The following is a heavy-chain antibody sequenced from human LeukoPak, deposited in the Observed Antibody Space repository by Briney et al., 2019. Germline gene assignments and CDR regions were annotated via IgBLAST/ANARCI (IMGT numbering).Heavy chain of an antibody. V-gene: IGHV3-15*01. J-gene: IGHJ6*02. CDR3: TTERVLLWFGELLDYYYYGLDV. CDR1: GFTFSNAW. Sequence: GGSLRLSCAASGFTFSNAWMSWVRQAPGKGLEWVGRIKSKTDAGTVDYAAPVKGRFTISRDDSNNTLYLEMNSLKTEDTAVYYCTTERVLLWFGELLDYYYYGLDVWGQGTMVTVSS. D-gene: IGHD3-10*01. CDR2: IKSKTDAGTV.